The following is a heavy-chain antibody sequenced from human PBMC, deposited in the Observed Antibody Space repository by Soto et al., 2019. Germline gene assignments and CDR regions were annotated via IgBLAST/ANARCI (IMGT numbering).Heavy chain of an antibody. Sequence: GGSLRLSCAASGFTFSSYAMHWVRQAPGKGLEWVAVISYDGSNKYYADSVKGRFTISRDNSKNTLYLQMNSLRAEDTAVYYCARDVTGITMIVDWAAIYYYYGMDVWGQGTTVTVSS. V-gene: IGHV3-30-3*01. CDR1: GFTFSSYA. J-gene: IGHJ6*02. CDR2: ISYDGSNK. CDR3: ARDVTGITMIVDWAAIYYYYGMDV. D-gene: IGHD3-22*01.